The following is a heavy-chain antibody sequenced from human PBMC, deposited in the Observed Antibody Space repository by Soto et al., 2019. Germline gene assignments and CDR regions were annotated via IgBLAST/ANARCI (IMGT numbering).Heavy chain of an antibody. CDR3: AKDQWGSYGFFDY. Sequence: GGSLRLSCAASGFTFSSYAMSWVRQAPGKGLEWVSAISGSGGSTYYVDSVKGRFTISRDNAKNTLYLQMNSLRAEDTAVYYCAKDQWGSYGFFDYWGQGTLVTVSS. D-gene: IGHD5-18*01. CDR2: ISGSGGST. CDR1: GFTFSSYA. V-gene: IGHV3-23*01. J-gene: IGHJ4*02.